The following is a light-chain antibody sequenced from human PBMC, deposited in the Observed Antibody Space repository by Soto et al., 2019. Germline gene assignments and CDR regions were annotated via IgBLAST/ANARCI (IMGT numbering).Light chain of an antibody. V-gene: IGKV3-11*01. CDR1: QSVSSY. CDR3: QQYINSPQT. CDR2: DAS. J-gene: IGKJ2*01. Sequence: EIVLTQSPATLSLSPGERATLSCRASQSVSSYLAWYQQKPGQAPRLLIYDASNRATGISARFSGSGSGTDFTLTISSLEPEDFAVFYCQQYINSPQTFGQGTKLQI.